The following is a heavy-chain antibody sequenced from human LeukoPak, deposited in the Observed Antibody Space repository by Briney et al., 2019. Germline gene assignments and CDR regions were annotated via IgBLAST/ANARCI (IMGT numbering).Heavy chain of an antibody. J-gene: IGHJ5*02. CDR2: IYYSGSP. V-gene: IGHV4-39*01. CDR3: ARAVPAAMGSDWFDP. Sequence: PSETLSLTCTVSGGSISGSSYYWGWIRQPPGKGLEWIGSIYYSGSPYYNPSLKSRVPISEDTSKNQSSLKLSSVTAADTAVYYCARAVPAAMGSDWFDPWGQATLVTVSS. D-gene: IGHD2-2*01. CDR1: GGSISGSSYY.